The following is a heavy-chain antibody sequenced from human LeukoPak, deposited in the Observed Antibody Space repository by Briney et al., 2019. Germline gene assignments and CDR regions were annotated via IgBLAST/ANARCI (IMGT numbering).Heavy chain of an antibody. Sequence: ASVKLSCKASGYTFTSYGISWVRQAPGQGLEWMGWISAYNGNTNYAQKLPGRVTMTTDTSTSTAYMELRSLRSDDTAVYYCARDRRRADIVVVPAAIGYYYYYMDVWGKGTTVTVSS. CDR3: ARDRRRADIVVVPAAIGYYYYYMDV. CDR2: ISAYNGNT. CDR1: GYTFTSYG. D-gene: IGHD2-2*02. J-gene: IGHJ6*03. V-gene: IGHV1-18*01.